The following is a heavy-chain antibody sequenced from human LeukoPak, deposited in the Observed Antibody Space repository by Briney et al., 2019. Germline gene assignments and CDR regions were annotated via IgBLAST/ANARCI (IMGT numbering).Heavy chain of an antibody. Sequence: RSSETLSLTCTASSGSISSTSYYWGWIRQPPGRGLEWIGYIYYSGSTYYNPSLKSRVTISVDTSKNQFSLKLSSVTAADTAVYYCARAVSSGYYYQYYFDYWGQGTLVTVSS. CDR3: ARAVSSGYYYQYYFDY. D-gene: IGHD3-22*01. CDR1: SGSISSTSYY. V-gene: IGHV4-30-4*08. CDR2: IYYSGST. J-gene: IGHJ4*02.